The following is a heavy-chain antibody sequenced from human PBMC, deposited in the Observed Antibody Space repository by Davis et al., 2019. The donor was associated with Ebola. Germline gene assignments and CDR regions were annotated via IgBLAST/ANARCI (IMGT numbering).Heavy chain of an antibody. J-gene: IGHJ6*02. Sequence: ASVKVSCKASGYTFTSYGISWVRQAPGQGLEWMGWISAYNGNTNYAQKLQGRVTMTTDTSTSTAYMELRSLRSDDTAVYYCARDLGVIDEWLRLYYGMDVWGQGTTVTVSS. CDR1: GYTFTSYG. CDR3: ARDLGVIDEWLRLYYGMDV. CDR2: ISAYNGNT. V-gene: IGHV1-18*01. D-gene: IGHD5-12*01.